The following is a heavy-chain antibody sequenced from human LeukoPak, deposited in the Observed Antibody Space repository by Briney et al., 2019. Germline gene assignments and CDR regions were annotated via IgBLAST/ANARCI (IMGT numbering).Heavy chain of an antibody. D-gene: IGHD4-23*01. Sequence: GGSLRLSCAASGFTFSSSAMSWVRQVPGKGLEWVSGISASGGSTSYADSVRGRFTISRDNSKNTLYLQMNSLRAEDTAVYYCARDQDYGGNSSGGPDYWGQGTLVTVSS. J-gene: IGHJ4*02. CDR3: ARDQDYGGNSSGGPDY. CDR1: GFTFSSSA. CDR2: ISASGGST. V-gene: IGHV3-23*01.